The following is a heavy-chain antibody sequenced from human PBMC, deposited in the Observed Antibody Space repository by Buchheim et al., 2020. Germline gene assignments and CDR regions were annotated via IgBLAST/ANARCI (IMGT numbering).Heavy chain of an antibody. CDR2: IHYSGNT. J-gene: IGHJ4*02. CDR1: GGSISSGGYY. CDR3: ARSWAGELGY. D-gene: IGHD2/OR15-2a*01. V-gene: IGHV4-30-4*01. Sequence: QVQLQESGPGLVKPSQTLSLTCTVSGGSISSGGYYWSWIRQPPGKGLEWIGYIHYSGNTQYNPSLESRVTISVDTSKNHFSLNMRSATAADTAVYYCARSWAGELGYWGQGTL.